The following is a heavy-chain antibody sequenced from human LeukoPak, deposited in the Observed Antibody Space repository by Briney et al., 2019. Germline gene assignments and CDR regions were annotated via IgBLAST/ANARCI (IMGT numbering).Heavy chain of an antibody. D-gene: IGHD6-13*01. J-gene: IGHJ4*02. CDR3: ARGSGSSWFDY. CDR1: GGSFSGYY. CDR2: TNHSGST. V-gene: IGHV4-34*01. Sequence: SETLSLTCAVYGGSFSGYYWSWIRQPPGKGLEWIGETNHSGSTNYNPSLKSRVTISVDTSKNQFSLKLSSVTAADTAVYYCARGSGSSWFDYWGQGTLVTVSS.